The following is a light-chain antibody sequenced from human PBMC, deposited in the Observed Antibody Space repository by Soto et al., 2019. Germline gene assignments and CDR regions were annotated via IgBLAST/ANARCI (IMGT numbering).Light chain of an antibody. J-gene: IGKJ1*01. V-gene: IGKV1-5*01. CDR1: QSIGSW. Sequence: DIQMTQSPSTLSVSLADRVTITCRASQSIGSWLAWYQQISGRAPNLLIYDASSLQSGVPSRFSGSGSGTEFTLTISSLQPDDFATYYCQHYNSYSEAFGQGTKVDIK. CDR2: DAS. CDR3: QHYNSYSEA.